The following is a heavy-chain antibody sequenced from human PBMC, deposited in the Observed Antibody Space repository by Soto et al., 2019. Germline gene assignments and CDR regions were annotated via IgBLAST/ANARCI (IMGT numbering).Heavy chain of an antibody. Sequence: QVQLRESGPGLVRPSETLSLSCSVSGASLNDFSWSWIRQPPGRGLEWIGYVSSSGRTTYSPSLKSRVTISLDTSKNAFSLNLTSMTAAGTAIYYCARHFLGQARQRLFVDYWGQGTLATVSS. CDR2: VSSSGRT. J-gene: IGHJ4*02. CDR3: ARHFLGQARQRLFVDY. D-gene: IGHD3-3*01. V-gene: IGHV4-59*08. CDR1: GASLNDFS.